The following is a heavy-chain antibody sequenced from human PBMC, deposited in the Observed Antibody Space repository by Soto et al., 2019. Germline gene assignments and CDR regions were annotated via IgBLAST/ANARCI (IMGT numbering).Heavy chain of an antibody. CDR3: ARGIGYCTNGVCFRFDP. D-gene: IGHD2-8*01. V-gene: IGHV4-61*01. CDR2: IYYIGST. CDR1: GGSVSSGSYY. J-gene: IGHJ5*02. Sequence: SETLSLTCTVSGGSVSSGSYYWSWIRQPPGKGLEWIGYIYYIGSTNYNPSLKSRVTISVDTSKNQFSLKLSSVTAADTAVYYCARGIGYCTNGVCFRFDPWGQGTLVTVSS.